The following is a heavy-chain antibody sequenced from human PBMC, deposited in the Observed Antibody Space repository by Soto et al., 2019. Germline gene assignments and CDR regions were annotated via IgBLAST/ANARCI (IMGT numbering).Heavy chain of an antibody. CDR1: GGSFSGYY. CDR3: ARGPFKRDILTGTYYYYYMDV. Sequence: SETLSLTCAVYGGSFSGYYWSWIRQPPGKGLEWIGEINHSGSTNYNPSLKSRVTISVDTSKNQFSLKLSSVTAADTAVYYCARGPFKRDILTGTYYYYYMDVWGKGTTVTVSS. J-gene: IGHJ6*03. CDR2: INHSGST. V-gene: IGHV4-34*01. D-gene: IGHD3-9*01.